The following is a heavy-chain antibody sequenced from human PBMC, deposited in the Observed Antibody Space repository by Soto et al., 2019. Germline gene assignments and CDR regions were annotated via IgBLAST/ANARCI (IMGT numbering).Heavy chain of an antibody. CDR1: GFTFSSHW. CDR2: INSDGSRT. Sequence: PGESLKISCVASGFTFSSHWMHWVRQAPGKGLVWVSRINSDGSRTTYADSVKGRFTISRDNAKNTLYLQMNSLRDEDTAVYYCAKSLGDYYDSSGLNYYYYGMDVWGQGTTVTVSS. CDR3: AKSLGDYYDSSGLNYYYYGMDV. D-gene: IGHD3-22*01. V-gene: IGHV3-74*01. J-gene: IGHJ6*02.